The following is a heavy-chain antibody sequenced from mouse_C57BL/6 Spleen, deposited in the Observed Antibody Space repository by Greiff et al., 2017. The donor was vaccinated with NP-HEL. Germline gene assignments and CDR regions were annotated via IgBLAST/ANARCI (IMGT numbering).Heavy chain of an antibody. V-gene: IGHV1-55*01. CDR1: GYTFTSYW. Sequence: QVQLQQPGAELVKPGASVKMSCKASGYTFTSYWITWVKQRPGQGLEWIGDIYPGSGSTNYNEKFKSKATLTVDTSSSTAYMQLSSLTSEDSAVYHCARAQLRLRLFDYWGQGTTLTVSS. D-gene: IGHD3-2*02. CDR3: ARAQLRLRLFDY. CDR2: IYPGSGST. J-gene: IGHJ2*01.